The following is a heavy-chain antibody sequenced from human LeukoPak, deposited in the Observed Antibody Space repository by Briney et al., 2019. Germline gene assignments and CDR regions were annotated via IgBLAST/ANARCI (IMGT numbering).Heavy chain of an antibody. CDR1: GFTFSSYG. J-gene: IGHJ4*02. Sequence: GGSLRLSCEASGFTFSSYGMSWVRQAPGKGLEWVSAISGSGGSTYYADSVKGRFTISRDNSKNTLYLQMNSLRAEDTAVYYCAKAAAMIVVVMRHFDYWGQGTLVTVSS. D-gene: IGHD3-22*01. CDR3: AKAAAMIVVVMRHFDY. CDR2: ISGSGGST. V-gene: IGHV3-23*01.